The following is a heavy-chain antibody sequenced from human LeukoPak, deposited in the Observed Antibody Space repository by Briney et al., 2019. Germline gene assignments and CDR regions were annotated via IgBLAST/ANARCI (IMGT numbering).Heavy chain of an antibody. V-gene: IGHV4-59*01. J-gene: IGHJ6*02. Sequence: SETLSLTCTVSGGSISSYYWSWLRQPPGKGLEWLGYIYYSGSTNYNPSLKSRVTISVDTSKNQFSLKLSSVTAADTAVYYCARLTPRYYYYGMDVWGQGTTVTVSS. CDR3: ARLTPRYYYYGMDV. CDR1: GGSISSYY. CDR2: IYYSGST.